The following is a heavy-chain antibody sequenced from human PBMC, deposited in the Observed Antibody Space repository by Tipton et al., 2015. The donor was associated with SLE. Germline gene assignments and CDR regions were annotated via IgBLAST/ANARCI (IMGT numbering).Heavy chain of an antibody. J-gene: IGHJ4*02. Sequence: GSLRLSCAASGFTFSSYWMHWVRQAPGKGLVWVSRINSDGSSTSYADSVKGRFTISRENAKNTLYLQMNSLRAEDTAVYYCARRGGWELEYYFDYWGQGTLVTVSS. V-gene: IGHV3-74*01. CDR3: ARRGGWELEYYFDY. CDR1: GFTFSSYW. CDR2: INSDGSST. D-gene: IGHD1-26*01.